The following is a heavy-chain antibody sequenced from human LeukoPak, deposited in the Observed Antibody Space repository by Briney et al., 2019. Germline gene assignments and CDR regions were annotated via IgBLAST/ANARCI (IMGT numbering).Heavy chain of an antibody. Sequence: GGSLRLSCAASGFTFSDYYMSWIRQAPGKGLEWVSYISSSGSTIYYADSVKGRFTISRDNAKNSLYLQMNSLRDEDTAVYYCAKVLSPSIDYDILTGYYMSDDAFDIWGQGTMVTVSS. D-gene: IGHD3-9*01. CDR1: GFTFSDYY. V-gene: IGHV3-11*01. J-gene: IGHJ3*02. CDR2: ISSSGSTI. CDR3: AKVLSPSIDYDILTGYYMSDDAFDI.